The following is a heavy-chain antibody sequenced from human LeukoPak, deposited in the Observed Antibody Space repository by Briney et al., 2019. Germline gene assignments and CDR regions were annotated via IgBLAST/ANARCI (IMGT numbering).Heavy chain of an antibody. CDR2: IRYDGSTK. D-gene: IGHD2-21*02. CDR1: GFTFSSYG. J-gene: IGHJ4*02. CDR3: AKDRLLNCRGDCYIFDY. Sequence: GGSLRLSCAASGFTFSSYGMHWVRQAPGKGLEWVAFIRYDGSTKYYIDSVKGRFTISRDNAKNSLYLQMNSLRTEDTAVYYCAKDRLLNCRGDCYIFDYWGQGTVVTVSS. V-gene: IGHV3-30*02.